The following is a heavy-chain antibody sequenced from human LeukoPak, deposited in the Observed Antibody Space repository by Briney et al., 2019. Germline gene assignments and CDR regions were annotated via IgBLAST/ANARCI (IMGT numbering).Heavy chain of an antibody. J-gene: IGHJ4*02. CDR2: IYYSGST. D-gene: IGHD4-23*01. V-gene: IGHV4-59*08. CDR1: GGSISSYY. Sequence: SETLSLTSTVSGGSISSYYWSWIRQPPGKGLEWIGYIYYSGSTNYNPSLKSRVTISADTSKNQFSLKLSSVTAADTAVYYCARSTTVVTNLYYFDYWGQGTLVTVSS. CDR3: ARSTTVVTNLYYFDY.